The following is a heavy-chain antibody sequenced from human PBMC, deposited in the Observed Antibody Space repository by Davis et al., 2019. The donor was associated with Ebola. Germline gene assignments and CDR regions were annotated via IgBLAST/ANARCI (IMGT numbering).Heavy chain of an antibody. CDR1: ACSFSSISYY. CDR2: IYYSGST. Sequence: MPSDTLSLTCTVSACSFSSISYYWSWIRQPPGKGLEWIGYIYYSGSTNYNPSLKSRVTISVDTSKNQFSLKLSSVTAADTAVYYCARVLGFGVVIKYYYYGMEDRGQGTTVNVTS. J-gene: IGHJ6*01. D-gene: IGHD3-3*01. CDR3: ARVLGFGVVIKYYYYGMED. V-gene: IGHV4-61*01.